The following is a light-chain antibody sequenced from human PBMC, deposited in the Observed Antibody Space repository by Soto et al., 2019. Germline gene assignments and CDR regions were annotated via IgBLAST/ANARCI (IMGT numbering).Light chain of an antibody. CDR1: SSDVCGYNY. CDR3: SSSTSSSTLVV. Sequence: QSALTQPASVSGSPGQSITISCTGTSSDVCGYNYVSWYQQHPGKAPKLMIYDVSNRPSGVSNRFSGSKSGNTASLTISGLQAEDEWDYYCSSSTSSSTLVVFGGGTKLPVL. V-gene: IGLV2-14*01. CDR2: DVS. J-gene: IGLJ3*02.